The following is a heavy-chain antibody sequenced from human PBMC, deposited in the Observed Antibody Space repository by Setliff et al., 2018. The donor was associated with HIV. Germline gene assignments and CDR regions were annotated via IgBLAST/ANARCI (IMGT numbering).Heavy chain of an antibody. CDR1: GGSFGDYH. Sequence: SETLSLTCTLSGGSFGDYHWSWIRQPAGRGLEWIGRIFRSGTTDYKFSLKSRVTISIDTSRNQLSLRLTSVTAEDTAVYYCARDRHYSGLGSYGPWGPGTLVTV. CDR2: IFRSGTT. CDR3: ARDRHYSGLGSYGP. J-gene: IGHJ5*02. D-gene: IGHD3-10*01. V-gene: IGHV4-4*07.